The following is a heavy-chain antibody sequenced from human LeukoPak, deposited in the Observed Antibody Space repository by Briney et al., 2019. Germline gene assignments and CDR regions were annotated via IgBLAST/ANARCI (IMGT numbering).Heavy chain of an antibody. D-gene: IGHD3-10*01. J-gene: IGHJ4*02. CDR2: ISGSGGST. Sequence: PGGSLRLSCAASGFTLSSYAMSWVRQAPGKGLEWISSISGSGGSTYYADSVKGRFTISRDNSKNTVYLQMNSLRAEDTVVYYCAKDLITMVRGVFKDWGQGTLVTVSS. CDR3: AKDLITMVRGVFKD. CDR1: GFTLSSYA. V-gene: IGHV3-23*01.